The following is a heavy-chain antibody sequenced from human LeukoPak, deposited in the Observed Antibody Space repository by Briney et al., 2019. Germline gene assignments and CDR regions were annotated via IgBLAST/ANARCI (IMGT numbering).Heavy chain of an antibody. CDR2: IKPNSGGT. D-gene: IGHD4-17*01. Sequence: GASVKVSCKASGYTFTGYYIHWVRQAPGQGLEWMGWIKPNSGGTNYAQKFQGWVTMSRDTSISTAYMELSRLRSDDTAVYYCASPDYGDYGGFDYWGQGSLVTVSS. J-gene: IGHJ4*02. CDR1: GYTFTGYY. CDR3: ASPDYGDYGGFDY. V-gene: IGHV1-2*04.